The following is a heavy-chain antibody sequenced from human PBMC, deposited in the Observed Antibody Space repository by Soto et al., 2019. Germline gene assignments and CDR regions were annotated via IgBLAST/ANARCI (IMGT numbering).Heavy chain of an antibody. CDR1: GYTFTRYG. CDR2: ISGYNGDT. CDR3: AKNGQPPYYYYGMDV. Sequence: QGQLVQSGAEVKQPGASVKVSCKASGYTFTRYGISLVRQAPGQGLEWMGWISGYNGDTNYAQKFQGRVTMTVDTSTTTAFMEMTSLTSDDRAVYYCAKNGQPPYYYYGMDVLVQGTTVTVSS. J-gene: IGHJ6*02. V-gene: IGHV1-18*01. D-gene: IGHD2-8*01.